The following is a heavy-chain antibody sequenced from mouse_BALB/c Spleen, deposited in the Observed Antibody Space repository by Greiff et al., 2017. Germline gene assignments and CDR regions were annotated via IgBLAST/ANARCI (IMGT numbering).Heavy chain of an antibody. CDR2: ISSGGST. CDR3: ARGDYYYGSNYFDY. D-gene: IGHD1-1*01. J-gene: IGHJ2*01. V-gene: IGHV5-6-5*01. Sequence: EVKLVESGGGLVKPGGSLKLSCAASGFTFSSYAMSWVRQTPEKRLEWVASISSGGSTYYPDSVKGRFTISRDNARNILYLQMSSLRSEDTAMYYCARGDYYYGSNYFDYWGQGTTLTVSS. CDR1: GFTFSSYA.